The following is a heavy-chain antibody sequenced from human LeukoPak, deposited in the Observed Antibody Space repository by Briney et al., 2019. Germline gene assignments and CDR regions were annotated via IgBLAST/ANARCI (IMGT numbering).Heavy chain of an antibody. CDR1: GGSFSDYY. CDR3: ARERRYYDSSGYYWADYYYYMDV. D-gene: IGHD3-22*01. J-gene: IGHJ6*03. V-gene: IGHV4-34*01. CDR2: INHSGST. Sequence: PSETLSLTCAVYGGSFSDYYWSWIRQPPGKGLEWIGEINHSGSTNYNPSLKSRVTISVDTSKNQFSLKLSSVTAADTAVYYCARERRYYDSSGYYWADYYYYMDVWGKGTTVTVSS.